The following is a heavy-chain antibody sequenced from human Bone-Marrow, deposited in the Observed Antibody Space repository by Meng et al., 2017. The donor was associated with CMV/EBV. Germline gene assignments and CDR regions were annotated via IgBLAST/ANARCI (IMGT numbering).Heavy chain of an antibody. J-gene: IGHJ4*02. CDR3: TTRGDYFDF. Sequence: GESLKISCAASGFTFSSYAMSWVRQAPGKGLEWVSVIYSGGSSTYYADSVKGRFTISRDNSKNTLYLQMNSLRAEDTAVYYCTTRGDYFDFWGQGTLVTVSS. CDR2: IYSGGSST. D-gene: IGHD1-14*01. CDR1: GFTFSSYA. V-gene: IGHV3-23*03.